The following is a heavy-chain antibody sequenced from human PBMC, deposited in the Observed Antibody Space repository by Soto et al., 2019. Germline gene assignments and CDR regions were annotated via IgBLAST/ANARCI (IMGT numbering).Heavy chain of an antibody. Sequence: QITLKESGPTLVKPTQTLTLTCTFSGFSLNTGGVGVAWIRQTPAKALEWLALIYWDDAKRYSPSLRSRLTVTKDTSKNQVALAVTNVDPADTATYYCAHVSKDDRDRFIYGMDVWGPGATVTVSS. J-gene: IGHJ6*02. D-gene: IGHD2-21*02. CDR2: IYWDDAK. V-gene: IGHV2-5*02. CDR1: GFSLNTGGVG. CDR3: AHVSKDDRDRFIYGMDV.